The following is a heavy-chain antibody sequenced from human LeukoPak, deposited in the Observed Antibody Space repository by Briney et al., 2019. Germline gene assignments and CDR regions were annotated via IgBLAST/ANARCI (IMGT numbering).Heavy chain of an antibody. CDR3: ARQSFDAFDI. CDR1: GDSISSYY. Sequence: SETLSLTCTVSGDSISSYYWSWIRQPPGKGLEWIGYIYYSGSTNYNPSLKSRVTTSVDTSKNQFSLKLSSVTAADTAVYYCARQSFDAFDIWGQGTMVTVSS. V-gene: IGHV4-59*08. J-gene: IGHJ3*02. CDR2: IYYSGST.